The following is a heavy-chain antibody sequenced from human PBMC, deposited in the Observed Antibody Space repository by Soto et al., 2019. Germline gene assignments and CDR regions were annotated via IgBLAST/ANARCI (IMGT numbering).Heavy chain of an antibody. D-gene: IGHD2-2*01. Sequence: HLGCSAGLPCTASDFAFSSYGILSVRQAPGEGLEWAAAMWDAGSNKYYAYGGKGRFTISRDNSKNTLYLQMNSLRAEDTAVYYCAREKIVVVPAAALSYYYGMDVWGQGTTVTVSS. CDR3: AREKIVVVPAAALSYYYGMDV. V-gene: IGHV3-33*08. CDR2: MWDAGSNK. J-gene: IGHJ6*02. CDR1: DFAFSSYG.